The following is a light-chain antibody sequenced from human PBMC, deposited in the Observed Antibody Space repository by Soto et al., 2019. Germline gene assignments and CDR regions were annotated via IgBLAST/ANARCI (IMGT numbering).Light chain of an antibody. CDR3: LQAYNPLCT. V-gene: IGKV1-6*01. CDR1: QSIKND. Sequence: IQMTQYPSSLSASVGDRVTITCRASQSIKNDLGWYQQKPGKAPKLLMFAASSLQSGVPSRFSGSGSDTDFTLTISSLQPEDLATYYCLQAYNPLCTFGHGTKVDIK. J-gene: IGKJ1*01. CDR2: AAS.